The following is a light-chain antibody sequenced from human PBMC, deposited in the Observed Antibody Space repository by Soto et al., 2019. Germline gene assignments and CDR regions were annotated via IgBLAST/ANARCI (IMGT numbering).Light chain of an antibody. Sequence: AIQMTQSPSSLSASVGDRVAISFRASQDIRNTLAWYQQKPGEAPKLLIFAASNLQSGVPSRFSGSGSVTDFTLAITGLQPEDFATYYCLQYYNFSWTFGQGTKVDI. CDR1: QDIRNT. CDR3: LQYYNFSWT. CDR2: AAS. J-gene: IGKJ1*01. V-gene: IGKV1-6*01.